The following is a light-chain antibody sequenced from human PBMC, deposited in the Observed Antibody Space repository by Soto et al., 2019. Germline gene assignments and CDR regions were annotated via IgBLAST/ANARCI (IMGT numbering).Light chain of an antibody. CDR3: RSYISSSNFVV. V-gene: IGLV2-14*01. J-gene: IGLJ2*01. Sequence: QSALTQPASVSGSPGQSITISCTGTSRDVGGYNYVSWHQQHPGKAPKVIITEVSNRPSGVSNRFSGSKSGNTASLTISGLQAGDEADYYFRSYISSSNFVVFGGGTKLTVL. CDR2: EVS. CDR1: SRDVGGYNY.